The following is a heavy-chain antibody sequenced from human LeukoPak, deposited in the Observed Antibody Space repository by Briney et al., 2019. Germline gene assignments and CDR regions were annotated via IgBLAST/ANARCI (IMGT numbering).Heavy chain of an antibody. V-gene: IGHV3-21*01. CDR3: ARGLVQLQLIYNWFDP. J-gene: IGHJ5*02. CDR2: ISSSSSYI. CDR1: GFTFSSYS. D-gene: IGHD6-13*01. Sequence: GGSLRLSCAASGFTFSSYSMNWVRQAPGKGREWVSSISSSSSYIYYADSVKGRFTISRDNAKNSLYLQMNSLRAEDTAVYYCARGLVQLQLIYNWFDPWGQGTLVTVSS.